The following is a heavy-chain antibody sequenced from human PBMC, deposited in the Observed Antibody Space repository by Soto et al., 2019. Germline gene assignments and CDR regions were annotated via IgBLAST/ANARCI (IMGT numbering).Heavy chain of an antibody. CDR2: ISYDGSNK. Sequence: PGGSLRLSCTASGFTFSSYAMHWVRQAPGKGLEWVAVISYDGSNKYYADSVKGRFTISRDNSKNTLYLQMNSLRAEDTAVYYCARGYCSGGSCYGMDVWGQGTTVTVSS. V-gene: IGHV3-30-3*01. CDR1: GFTFSSYA. CDR3: ARGYCSGGSCYGMDV. D-gene: IGHD2-15*01. J-gene: IGHJ6*02.